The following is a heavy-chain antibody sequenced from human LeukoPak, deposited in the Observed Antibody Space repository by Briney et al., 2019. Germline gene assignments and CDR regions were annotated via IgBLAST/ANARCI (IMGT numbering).Heavy chain of an antibody. D-gene: IGHD5-24*01. CDR3: ARLVEWLHRYFDY. J-gene: IGHJ4*02. V-gene: IGHV4-34*01. Sequence: SETLSLTCAVYGGSFSGYYWSWIHQPPGKWLEWIGEINHSGSTNYNPSLKSRVTISVDTSKNQFSLKLSSVTAADTAVYYCARLVEWLHRYFDYWGQGTLVTVSS. CDR2: INHSGST. CDR1: GGSFSGYY.